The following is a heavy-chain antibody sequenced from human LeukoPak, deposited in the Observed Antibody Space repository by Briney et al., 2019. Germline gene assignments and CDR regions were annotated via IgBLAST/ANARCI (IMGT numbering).Heavy chain of an antibody. CDR2: INAGNGDT. CDR3: ARVGYSNSYDY. Sequence: ASVKVSCKAFGYTFMTYAMHWVRQAPGQRLEWMGWINAGNGDTKYSQKFQGRVTITWDASISTAYMDLSSLRSEDTAVYYCARVGYSNSYDYWGQGTQVTVSP. V-gene: IGHV1-3*01. CDR1: GYTFMTYA. D-gene: IGHD1-26*01. J-gene: IGHJ4*02.